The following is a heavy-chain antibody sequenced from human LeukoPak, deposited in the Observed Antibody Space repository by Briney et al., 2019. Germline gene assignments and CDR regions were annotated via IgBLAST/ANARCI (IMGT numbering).Heavy chain of an antibody. CDR1: GFTFSSHW. Sequence: GGSLRLSCAASGFTFSSHWMTWVRQAPGKGLEWVANIKQDGSEKYYVDSVKGRFTISRDNAKNSLYLQMSSLRAEDTAVYYCARDGRAGSGYYRKDDYWGQGTLVTVSS. CDR2: IKQDGSEK. V-gene: IGHV3-7*01. J-gene: IGHJ4*02. CDR3: ARDGRAGSGYYRKDDY. D-gene: IGHD3-22*01.